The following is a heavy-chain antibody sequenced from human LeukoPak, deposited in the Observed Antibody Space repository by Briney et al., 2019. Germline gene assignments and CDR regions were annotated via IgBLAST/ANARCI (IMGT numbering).Heavy chain of an antibody. CDR2: ISAYNGNT. CDR1: GYTFTSYG. D-gene: IGHD3-10*01. CDR3: ARCKEGFGELFQGPEGY. Sequence: GASVKVSCKASGYTFTSYGISWVRQAPGQGLEWMGWISAYNGNTNYAQKLQGRVTMTTDTSTSTAYMELRSLRSDDTAVYYCARCKEGFGELFQGPEGYWGQGTPVTVSS. J-gene: IGHJ4*02. V-gene: IGHV1-18*01.